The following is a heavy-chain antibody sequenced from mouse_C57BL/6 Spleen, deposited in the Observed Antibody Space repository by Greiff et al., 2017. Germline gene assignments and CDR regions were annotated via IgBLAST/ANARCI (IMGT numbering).Heavy chain of an antibody. V-gene: IGHV1-59*01. CDR2: IDPSDSYT. J-gene: IGHJ2*01. D-gene: IGHD1-1*01. CDR3: ARRHYGSSYDYFDY. CDR1: GYTFTSYW. Sequence: VQLQQPGAELVRPGTSVKLSCKASGYTFTSYWLHWVKQRPGQGLEWIGVIDPSDSYTKYNQKFKGKATLTEDTSSRTAYMQLSLLTSEDSAVYYCARRHYGSSYDYFDYWRQGTTLTVSS.